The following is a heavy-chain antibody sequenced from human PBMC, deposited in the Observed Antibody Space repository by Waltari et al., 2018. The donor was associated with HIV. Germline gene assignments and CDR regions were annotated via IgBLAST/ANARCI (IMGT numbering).Heavy chain of an antibody. CDR2: ISSRHSTM. D-gene: IGHD3-3*01. V-gene: IGHV3-48*01. CDR3: ATDFWSGHPDY. Sequence: EVHLVEYVGGLVQPGGSLRLTCPDSEDTFSGYSMTWVRQAPVKGLEWISYISSRHSTMFYSDSVKGRFTISRDNAKNSLYLEMTNLRVEDTAVYYCATDFWSGHPDYWGQGTLVTVSS. CDR1: EDTFSGYS. J-gene: IGHJ4*02.